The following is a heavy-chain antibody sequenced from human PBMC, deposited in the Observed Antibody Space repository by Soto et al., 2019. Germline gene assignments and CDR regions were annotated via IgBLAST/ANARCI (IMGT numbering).Heavy chain of an antibody. CDR2: TYYRSKWYN. J-gene: IGHJ3*02. Sequence: PSQTLSLTCAISGDSVSSNSAAWNWIRQSPSRGLEWLGRTYYRSKWYNDYAVSVKSRITINPDTSKNQFSLQLNSVTPEDTAVYYCARASGFNWGDTLDKDAFDIWGQGTMVTVSS. V-gene: IGHV6-1*01. CDR1: GDSVSSNSAA. CDR3: ARASGFNWGDTLDKDAFDI. D-gene: IGHD7-27*01.